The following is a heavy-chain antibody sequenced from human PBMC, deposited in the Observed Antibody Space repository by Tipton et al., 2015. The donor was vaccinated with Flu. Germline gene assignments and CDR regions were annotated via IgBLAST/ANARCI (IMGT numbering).Heavy chain of an antibody. V-gene: IGHV3-11*01. CDR3: ARAPAAAGIFDF. CDR2: ISRSGSTI. J-gene: IGHJ4*02. D-gene: IGHD6-13*01. CDR1: GFTFSDYY. Sequence: QLVQSGGVLVRPGESLRLSCAAFGFTFSDYYMNWIRQAPGKGLEWLSYISRSGSTIYYADSVKGRFTISRDNAKNSLYLQMNSLRAEDTAVYYCARAPAAAGIFDFWGQGTLVTVSS.